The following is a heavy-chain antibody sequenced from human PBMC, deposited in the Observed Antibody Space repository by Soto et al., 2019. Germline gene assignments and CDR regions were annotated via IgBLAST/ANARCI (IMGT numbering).Heavy chain of an antibody. V-gene: IGHV4-59*01. CDR1: GGSISVYY. J-gene: IGHJ6*04. CDR2: MYNTGST. Sequence: SDTLSLTCTVSGGSISVYYWSWIRQPPGKGLEWIGYMYNTGSTVYNPSFKSRVTISVDTSKNQFSLKLNSVTAADTAVYYCARDLWGYCGTDCYPMDVWGKGITVTVSS. D-gene: IGHD2-21*02. CDR3: ARDLWGYCGTDCYPMDV.